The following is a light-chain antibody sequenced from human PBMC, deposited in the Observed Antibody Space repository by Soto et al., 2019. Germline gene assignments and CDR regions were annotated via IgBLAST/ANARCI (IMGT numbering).Light chain of an antibody. CDR3: QQRSNRPLT. J-gene: IGKJ1*01. CDR1: QSVGSY. Sequence: EIVWRQSPATLSLSPGERATLSCRASQSVGSYFAWYQQKPGQAPRLLIYDASNRATGIPARFSGSGSGTDFTLTISSLESEDFAVYYCQQRSNRPLTFGQGTKVDIK. V-gene: IGKV3-11*01. CDR2: DAS.